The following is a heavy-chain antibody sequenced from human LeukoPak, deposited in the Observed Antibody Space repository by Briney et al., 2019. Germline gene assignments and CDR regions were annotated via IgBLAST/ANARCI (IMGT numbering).Heavy chain of an antibody. CDR2: IGSGGSDS. Sequence: GGSLRLSCAASGLAFSDFAMSWVRQAPGEWLDWVSAIGSGGSDSQYADSVKGRFAISRDNSRSTLYLQMNSLRADDTAVYYCATGRGRKDSFKWGQGTMVTVSS. V-gene: IGHV3-23*01. D-gene: IGHD1-26*01. CDR3: ATGRGRKDSFK. J-gene: IGHJ4*02. CDR1: GLAFSDFA.